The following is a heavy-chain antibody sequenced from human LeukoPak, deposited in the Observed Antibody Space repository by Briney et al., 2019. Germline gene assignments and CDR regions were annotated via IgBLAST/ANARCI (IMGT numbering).Heavy chain of an antibody. J-gene: IGHJ6*03. CDR2: IRYDGSNK. V-gene: IGHV3-30*02. CDR1: GFTFSSYG. D-gene: IGHD2-15*01. CDR3: AKQPDCSGGSCYHPYYYYYYMDV. Sequence: PGGSLRLSCAAPGFTFSSYGMHWVRQAPGKGLEWVAFIRYDGSNKYYADSVKGRFTISRDNSKNTLYLQMNSLRAEDTAVYYCAKQPDCSGGSCYHPYYYYYYMDVWGKGTTVTISS.